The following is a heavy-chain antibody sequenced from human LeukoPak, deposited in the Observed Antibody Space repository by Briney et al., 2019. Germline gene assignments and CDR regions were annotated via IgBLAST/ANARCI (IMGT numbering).Heavy chain of an antibody. Sequence: SETLSLTCTVSGGSISSSSYYWGWIRQPPGKGLEWIGSIYYSGSTYYNPSLKSRVTISVDTSKNQFSLKLSSVTAADTAVYYCARPKTRPYSSGWYAGGFDYWGQGTLVTVSS. CDR3: ARPKTRPYSSGWYAGGFDY. D-gene: IGHD6-19*01. CDR1: GGSISSSSYY. CDR2: IYYSGST. V-gene: IGHV4-39*01. J-gene: IGHJ4*02.